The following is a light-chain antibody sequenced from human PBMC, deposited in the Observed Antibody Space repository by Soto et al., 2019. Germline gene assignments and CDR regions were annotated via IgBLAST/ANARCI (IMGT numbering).Light chain of an antibody. V-gene: IGKV3-15*01. CDR1: QSVSTS. CDR2: GAS. Sequence: EILMTQSPATLSVSPGESATLSCRASQSVSTSLAWYQQKPGQAPRLLIYGASTRATDIPARFSGSGSGTDFTLTIDRLESEDFAVYFCQQYGDLPWTFGQGTKVDIK. CDR3: QQYGDLPWT. J-gene: IGKJ1*01.